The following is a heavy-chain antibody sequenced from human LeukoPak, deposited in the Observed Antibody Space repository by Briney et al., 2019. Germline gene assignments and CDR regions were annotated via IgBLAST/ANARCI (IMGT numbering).Heavy chain of an antibody. CDR3: AKAPPHSSGWYVFDY. J-gene: IGHJ4*02. CDR1: GFTFSSYG. Sequence: PGGSLGLSCAASGFTFSSYGIHWVRQAPGKGLEWVAFIRYDGSNKYYADSVKGRFTISRDNSKNTLYLQMNSLRAEDTAVYYCAKAPPHSSGWYVFDYWGQGTLVTVSS. V-gene: IGHV3-30*02. CDR2: IRYDGSNK. D-gene: IGHD6-19*01.